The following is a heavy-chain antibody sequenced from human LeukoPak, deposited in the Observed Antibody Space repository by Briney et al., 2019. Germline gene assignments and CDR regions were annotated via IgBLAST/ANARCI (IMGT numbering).Heavy chain of an antibody. V-gene: IGHV4-34*01. CDR3: ARSGGIVGAKYYFDY. CDR1: GGSFSGYY. D-gene: IGHD1-26*01. J-gene: IGHJ4*02. Sequence: KPSETLSLTCAVYGGSFSGYYWSWIRQPPGKGLEWIGEINRSGSTNYNPSLKSRVTISVDTSKNQFSLKLSSVTAADTAVYYCARSGGIVGAKYYFDYWGQGTLVTVSS. CDR2: INRSGST.